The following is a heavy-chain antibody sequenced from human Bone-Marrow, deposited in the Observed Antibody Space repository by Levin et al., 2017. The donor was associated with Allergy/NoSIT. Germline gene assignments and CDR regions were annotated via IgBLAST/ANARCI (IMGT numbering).Heavy chain of an antibody. CDR1: GFTFNTYT. CDR2: ISRDGSNK. J-gene: IGHJ4*02. Sequence: RPGGSLRLSCAASGFTFNTYTMYWVRQIPGKGLEWVAAISRDGSNKVYADSVKGRFGISRDNSRNTLYLQMSSLRPEDTAVYYCAREIYFGGPFFDFWGQGTLVTVSS. V-gene: IGHV3-30*09. CDR3: AREIYFGGPFFDF. D-gene: IGHD3-10*01.